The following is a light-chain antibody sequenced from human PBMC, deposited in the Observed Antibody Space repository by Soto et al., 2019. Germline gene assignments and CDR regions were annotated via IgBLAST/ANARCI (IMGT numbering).Light chain of an antibody. CDR2: EVN. V-gene: IGLV2-8*01. CDR1: SGDVGAYNY. CDR3: SSYAGSSII. Sequence: QSALTQPPSASGSPGQSVTISCTGTSGDVGAYNYDSWYQQHPGKAPKLMIYEVNKRPSGVPDCFFGTKSGNTASLIVSGLQAEDEADYYCSSYAGSSIIFGTGTKLTVL. J-gene: IGLJ1*01.